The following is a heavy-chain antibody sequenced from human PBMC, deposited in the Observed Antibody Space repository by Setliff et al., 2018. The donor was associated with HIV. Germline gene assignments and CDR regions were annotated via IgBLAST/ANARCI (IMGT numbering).Heavy chain of an antibody. CDR2: VYYSRTSSHENFFHTGTT. V-gene: IGHV4-61*10. CDR1: GGSIRSGSYC. CDR3: ARAPPGIQNDAFDV. J-gene: IGHJ3*01. Sequence: PSETLSLTCTVSGGSIRSGSYCWSWIRQPAGKGLEWIGYVYYSRTSSHENFFHTGTTKYNPSLKSRVTISVDTSKNQFSLRLTSVTAADTAVYYCARAPPGIQNDAFDVWGQGTMVTVSS.